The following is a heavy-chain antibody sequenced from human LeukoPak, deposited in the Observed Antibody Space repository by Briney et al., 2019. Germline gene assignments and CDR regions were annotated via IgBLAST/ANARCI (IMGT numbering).Heavy chain of an antibody. CDR3: AKDGAGTHLDY. D-gene: IGHD1-1*01. Sequence: GGSLRLSCAASGFTFSSYGTHWVRQAPGKGLEWVAVISYDGSNKYYADSVKGRFTISRDNSKNTLYLQMNSLRAEDTAVYYCAKDGAGTHLDYWGQGTLVTVSS. CDR1: GFTFSSYG. J-gene: IGHJ4*02. V-gene: IGHV3-30*18. CDR2: ISYDGSNK.